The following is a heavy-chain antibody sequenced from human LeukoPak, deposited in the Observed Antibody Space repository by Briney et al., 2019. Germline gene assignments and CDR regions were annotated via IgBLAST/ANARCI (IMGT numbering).Heavy chain of an antibody. CDR1: GYTLTELS. J-gene: IGHJ5*02. Sequence: ASVKVSCKVSGYTLTELSMHWVRQAPGKGLEWMGGFDPEDGETIYAQKFQGRVTMTEDTSTDTAYMELSSLRSEDTAVYYCATGAAAGIETEFDPWGQGTLVTVSS. CDR2: FDPEDGET. D-gene: IGHD6-13*01. V-gene: IGHV1-24*01. CDR3: ATGAAAGIETEFDP.